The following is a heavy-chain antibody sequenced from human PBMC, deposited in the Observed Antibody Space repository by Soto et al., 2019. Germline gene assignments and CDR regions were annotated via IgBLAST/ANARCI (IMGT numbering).Heavy chain of an antibody. CDR1: GFTFSSYS. CDR3: ARDYDSSGYYPYFDY. D-gene: IGHD3-22*01. V-gene: IGHV3-21*01. Sequence: PGGSLRLSCAASGFTFSSYSMNWVRQAPGKGLEWVSSISSSSSYIYYADSVKGRFTISRDNAKNSLYLQMNSLRAEDTAVYYCARDYDSSGYYPYFDYWGQGTLVTVSS. J-gene: IGHJ4*02. CDR2: ISSSSSYI.